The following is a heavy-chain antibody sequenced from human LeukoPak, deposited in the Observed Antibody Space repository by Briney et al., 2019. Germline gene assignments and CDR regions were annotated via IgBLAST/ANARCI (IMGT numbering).Heavy chain of an antibody. Sequence: SVKVSCKASGGTFNTYAFNWVRQAPGQGLKWMGRIIPVFGTPHYAQKYQGRLTITTDEFASTVYMELSNLRSQDTAIYYCARIEGDYGVFVFWGQGTLVTVSS. CDR2: IIPVFGTP. D-gene: IGHD4-17*01. J-gene: IGHJ4*02. CDR3: ARIEGDYGVFVF. CDR1: GGTFNTYA. V-gene: IGHV1-69*05.